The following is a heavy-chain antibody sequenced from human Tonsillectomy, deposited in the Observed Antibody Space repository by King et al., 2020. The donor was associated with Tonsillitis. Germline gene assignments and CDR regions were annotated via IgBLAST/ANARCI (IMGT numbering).Heavy chain of an antibody. J-gene: IGHJ4*02. CDR2: INHSGST. V-gene: IGHV4-34*01. D-gene: IGHD4-17*01. CDR3: ARGRYGDYVKHYFDY. Sequence: VQLQQWGAGLLKPSETLSLTCAVYGGSFSGYYWSWIRQPPGKGLEWIGEINHSGSTNCNPSLKSRVTISVDTSKNQFSLKLSSWTAADTAVYYCARGRYGDYVKHYFDYWGRGTLVTVSS. CDR1: GGSFSGYY.